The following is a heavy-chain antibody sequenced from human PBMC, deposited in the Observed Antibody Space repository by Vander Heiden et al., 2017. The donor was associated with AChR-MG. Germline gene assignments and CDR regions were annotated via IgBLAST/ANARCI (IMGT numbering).Heavy chain of an antibody. CDR1: GYRFTGDW. J-gene: IGHJ4*02. CDR3: ARPYGSYGGGYYFDY. CDR2: IYPGDPDT. Sequence: VPLFPSGAEVHKPGESLNISCQGSGYRFTGDWIGGVRQMPGKGREWMGIIYPGDPDTRYSPSFQGQVTISADKSISTAYLQGSSLKASDTAMYYCARPYGSYGGGYYFDYWGQGTLVTVSS. D-gene: IGHD1-26*01. V-gene: IGHV5-51*01.